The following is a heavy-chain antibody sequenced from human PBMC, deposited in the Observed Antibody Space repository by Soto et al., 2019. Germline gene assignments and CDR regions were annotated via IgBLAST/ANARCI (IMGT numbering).Heavy chain of an antibody. CDR3: ARPLGGDISGSYSSYYAMDV. J-gene: IGHJ6*02. D-gene: IGHD3-22*01. Sequence: GESLKISCNGSGYNFNTYWISWVRQMPGKGLEWMGRIAPSDRYTHYNPSFHGHVTISVDKSISTAYLQWSSLKASDTAIYYCARPLGGDISGSYSSYYAMDVWGQGTTVTVSS. V-gene: IGHV5-10-1*01. CDR1: GYNFNTYW. CDR2: IAPSDRYT.